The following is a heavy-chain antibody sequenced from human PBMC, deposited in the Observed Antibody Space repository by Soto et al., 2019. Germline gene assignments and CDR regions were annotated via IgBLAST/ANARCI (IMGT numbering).Heavy chain of an antibody. CDR2: IYYSGST. D-gene: IGHD3-22*01. V-gene: IGHV4-39*01. CDR1: GGSISSSSYY. Sequence: PSDTLSLTCTVSGGSISSSSYYWGWIRQPPGKGLEWIGSIYYSGSTSYNPSLKSRVTISVGTSKNQFSLKLSSVIAADTAVYYCARMGDYYPSLDTWGQGTLVNVS. CDR3: ARMGDYYPSLDT. J-gene: IGHJ5*02.